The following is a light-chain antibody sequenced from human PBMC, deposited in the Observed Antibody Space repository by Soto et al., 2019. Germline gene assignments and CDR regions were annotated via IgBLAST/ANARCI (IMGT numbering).Light chain of an antibody. CDR1: ESVSISY. CDR2: GTS. V-gene: IGKV3-20*01. CDR3: EQDGYSVCT. J-gene: IGKJ3*01. Sequence: EIVLTQSPGTLSLSPGERATLSCRASESVSISYLSWYQQKRGQAPRLLIYGTSGRATGIPDRFSGSGSGTAFTLTISRLEPEDFAVYYCEQDGYSVCTFGPGTKVELK.